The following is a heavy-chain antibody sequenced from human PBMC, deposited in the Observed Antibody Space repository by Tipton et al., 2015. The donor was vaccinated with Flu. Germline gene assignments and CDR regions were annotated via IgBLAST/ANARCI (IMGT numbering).Heavy chain of an antibody. CDR1: GGSISSYY. Sequence: TLSLTCTVSGGSISSYYWSWIRQPAGKGLEWIGRIYTSGSTNYNPSLKSRVTMSVDTSKNQFSLKLSSVTAADTAVYYCARDALYCSSTSCYLGAFDIWGQGTMVTVSS. CDR3: ARDALYCSSTSCYLGAFDI. D-gene: IGHD2-2*01. CDR2: IYTSGST. J-gene: IGHJ3*02. V-gene: IGHV4-4*07.